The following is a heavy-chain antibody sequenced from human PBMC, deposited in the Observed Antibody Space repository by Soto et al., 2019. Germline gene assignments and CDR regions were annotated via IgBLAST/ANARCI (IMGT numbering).Heavy chain of an antibody. V-gene: IGHV4-30-4*01. J-gene: IGHJ4*02. Sequence: SETLSLTCTVSGGSISSGDYYWSWIRQPPGKGLEWIGYIYHSGSTNYNPSLKSRVTISVDKSKNQFSLKLSSVTAADTAVYYCARDTGYDSSGSYFDYWGQGTLVTVSS. CDR1: GGSISSGDYY. D-gene: IGHD3-22*01. CDR3: ARDTGYDSSGSYFDY. CDR2: IYHSGST.